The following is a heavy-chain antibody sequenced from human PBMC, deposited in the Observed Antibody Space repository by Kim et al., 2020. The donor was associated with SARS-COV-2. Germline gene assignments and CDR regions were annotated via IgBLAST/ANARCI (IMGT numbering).Heavy chain of an antibody. CDR3: ARGDEYSSSDGIDY. Sequence: GGSLRLSCAASGFTFSSYWMSWVRQAPGKGLEWVANIKQDGSEKYYVDSVKGRFTISRDNAKNSLYLQMNSLRAEDTAVYYCARGDEYSSSDGIDYWGQGTLVTVSS. D-gene: IGHD6-6*01. J-gene: IGHJ4*02. CDR1: GFTFSSYW. V-gene: IGHV3-7*03. CDR2: IKQDGSEK.